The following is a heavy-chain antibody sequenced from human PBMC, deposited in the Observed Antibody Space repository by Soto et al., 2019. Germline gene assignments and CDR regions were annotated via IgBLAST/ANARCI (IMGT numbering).Heavy chain of an antibody. CDR3: ARLRIATNNYKWFDP. J-gene: IGHJ5*02. CDR2: IYVTGAV. Sequence: SETLSLICSFSVAALNIGNYSWSWIRQVPGKGLEWIGHIYVTGAVDYNPSLRDRITISQDTSERQFSLNLRLVTAADTAVYYCARLRIATNNYKWFDPWGQGTLVTVSS. CDR1: VAALNIGNYS. D-gene: IGHD2-21*01. V-gene: IGHV4-31*03.